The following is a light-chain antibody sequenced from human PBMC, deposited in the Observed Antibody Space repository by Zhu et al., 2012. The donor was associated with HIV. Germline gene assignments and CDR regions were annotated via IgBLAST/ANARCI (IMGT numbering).Light chain of an antibody. CDR2: DTS. CDR1: QNVSGTS. V-gene: IGKV3D-20*01. J-gene: IGKJ2*01. Sequence: IVLTQSPATLSLSPGDRATLSCGTSQNVSGTSLAWYQQKPGLAPRLLIYDTSRRATGIPDRFSGSGSGTDFTLTVSRLDPEDFTVYYCLYYGSSPYTFGLGD. CDR3: LYYGSSPYT.